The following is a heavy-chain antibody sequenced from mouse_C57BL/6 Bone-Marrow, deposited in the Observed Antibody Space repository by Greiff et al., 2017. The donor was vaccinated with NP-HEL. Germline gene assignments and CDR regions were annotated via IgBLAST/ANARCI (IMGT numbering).Heavy chain of an antibody. Sequence: QVQLQQSGAELARPGASVKLSCKASGYTFTSYGISWVKQRTGQGLEWIGEIYPRSGNTYYNEKFKGKATLTADKSSSTAYMELRSLTSEDSAVYYCARQAFAYWGQGTLVTVSA. J-gene: IGHJ3*01. D-gene: IGHD3-2*02. CDR1: GYTFTSYG. CDR3: ARQAFAY. V-gene: IGHV1-81*01. CDR2: IYPRSGNT.